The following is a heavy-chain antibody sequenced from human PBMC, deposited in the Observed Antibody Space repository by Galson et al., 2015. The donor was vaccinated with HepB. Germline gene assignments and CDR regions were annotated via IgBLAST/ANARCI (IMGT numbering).Heavy chain of an antibody. CDR2: ISGSGGST. D-gene: IGHD3-16*01. V-gene: IGHV3-23*01. Sequence: SLRLSCAASGFTFSSYAMSWVRQAPGKGLEWVPAISGSGGSTYYADSVKGRFTISRDNSKNTLYLQMSSLRAEDTAVYYCARAVGYYYYGMDVWGQGTTVTVSS. CDR1: GFTFSSYA. CDR3: ARAVGYYYYGMDV. J-gene: IGHJ6*02.